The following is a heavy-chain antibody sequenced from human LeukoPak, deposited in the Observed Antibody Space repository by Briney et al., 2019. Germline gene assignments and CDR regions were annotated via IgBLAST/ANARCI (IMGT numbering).Heavy chain of an antibody. CDR3: AKGRTKGIAAADVLDY. CDR1: GFTFSDYY. CDR2: IDTAGDT. D-gene: IGHD6-13*01. J-gene: IGHJ4*02. Sequence: GGSLRLSCAASGFTFSDYYMSWIRQAPGKGLEWVSAIDTAGDTYYLGSVKGRFTISRDNSKNTLYLQMNSLRAEDTAVYYCAKGRTKGIAAADVLDYWGQGTLVTVSS. V-gene: IGHV3-23*01.